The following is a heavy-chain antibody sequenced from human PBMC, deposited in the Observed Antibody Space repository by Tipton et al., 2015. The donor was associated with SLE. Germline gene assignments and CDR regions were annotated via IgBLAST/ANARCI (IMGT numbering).Heavy chain of an antibody. CDR2: INHSGST. V-gene: IGHV4-34*01. CDR3: ARMIDMEQQLVQSAYWYFDL. D-gene: IGHD6-13*01. Sequence: TLSLTCAVYGGSFSGYYWSWIRQPPGKGLEWIGEINHSGSTNYNPSLKSRVTISVDTSKNKFSLKLSSVTAADTAVYYCARMIDMEQQLVQSAYWYFDLWGRGTLVTVSS. CDR1: GGSFSGYY. J-gene: IGHJ2*01.